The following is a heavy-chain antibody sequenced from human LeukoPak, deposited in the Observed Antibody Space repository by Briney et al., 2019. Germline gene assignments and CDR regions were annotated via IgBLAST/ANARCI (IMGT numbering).Heavy chain of an antibody. D-gene: IGHD6-19*01. CDR3: ARGAVAGSPPCDY. Sequence: PSDTLSLTCAVYGESFSGYYWTWIRQPPGKGLEWIGEVNHSGSTNYNPSLKSRVTISVDTSKNQFSLKLSSVTAADTAVYYCARGAVAGSPPCDYWGQGTLVTVSS. CDR2: VNHSGST. CDR1: GESFSGYY. J-gene: IGHJ4*02. V-gene: IGHV4-34*01.